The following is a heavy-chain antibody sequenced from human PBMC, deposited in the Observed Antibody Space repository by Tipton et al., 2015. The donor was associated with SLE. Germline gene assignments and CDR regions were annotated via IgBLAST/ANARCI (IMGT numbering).Heavy chain of an antibody. Sequence: RSLRLSCAASGFTFSVYGMHWVRQSPGKGLEWVASMRFDGSNKNYADSVKGRFTVSRDNSKNSLYLQMNSLRAEDTAVYYCARERSDDAFDIWGQGTMVTDST. D-gene: IGHD4-17*01. CDR1: GFTFSVYG. J-gene: IGHJ3*02. CDR2: MRFDGSNK. CDR3: ARERSDDAFDI. V-gene: IGHV3-30*12.